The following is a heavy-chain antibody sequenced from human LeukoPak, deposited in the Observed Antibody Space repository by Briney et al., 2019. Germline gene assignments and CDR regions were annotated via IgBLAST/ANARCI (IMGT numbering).Heavy chain of an antibody. CDR1: GYTFTSYY. V-gene: IGHV1-46*01. J-gene: IGHJ3*02. Sequence: ASVKVSCKASGYTFTSYYMHWLRQAPGQGLEWMGIINPSGGSTSYAQKFQGRVTMTRDMSTSTVYMELSSLRSEDTAVYYCARVSRDIVVVISSPGDAFDIWGQGTMVTVSS. CDR2: INPSGGST. CDR3: ARVSRDIVVVISSPGDAFDI. D-gene: IGHD3-22*01.